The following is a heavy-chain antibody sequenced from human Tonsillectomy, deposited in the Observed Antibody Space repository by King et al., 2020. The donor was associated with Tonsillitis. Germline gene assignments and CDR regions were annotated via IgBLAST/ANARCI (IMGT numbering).Heavy chain of an antibody. CDR1: GYTFTSYD. J-gene: IGHJ2*01. Sequence: QLVQSGAEVKKPGASVKVSCKASGYTFTSYDINWVRQATGQGLEWMGWMNPNSGNTGYAQKFQGRVTMTRNTSISTAYMELSSLRSEDTAVYYCARGGSHYYDSSGYYYPWYFDLWGRGTLVTVSS. D-gene: IGHD3-22*01. CDR2: MNPNSGNT. V-gene: IGHV1-8*01. CDR3: ARGGSHYYDSSGYYYPWYFDL.